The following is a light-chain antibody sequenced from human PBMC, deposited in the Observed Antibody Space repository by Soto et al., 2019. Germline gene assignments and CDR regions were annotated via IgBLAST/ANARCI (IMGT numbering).Light chain of an antibody. CDR2: AAS. Sequence: DIQMTQSPSSLSASVGVRVTITCRARQSISSYLNWYQQKPGKAPKLLIYAASSLQSGVPSRFSGSGSGTDFTLTIGSLQPEDFATYYCQQSYSTPYTFGQGTKLEIK. V-gene: IGKV1-39*01. CDR1: QSISSY. J-gene: IGKJ2*01. CDR3: QQSYSTPYT.